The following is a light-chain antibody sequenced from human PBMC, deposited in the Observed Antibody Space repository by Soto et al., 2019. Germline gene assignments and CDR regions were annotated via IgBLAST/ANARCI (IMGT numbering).Light chain of an antibody. CDR1: SSDVADYNY. CDR2: EVS. CDR3: SSYAGSNNWV. V-gene: IGLV2-8*01. J-gene: IGLJ3*02. Sequence: QSALTQPPSASGSPGQSVTISCTGTSSDVADYNYVSWYQQYPGKAPKLMIYEVSKRPSGVPDLFSGSKSGNTASLTVSGLQAEDEADYYCSSYAGSNNWVFGGGTKLTVL.